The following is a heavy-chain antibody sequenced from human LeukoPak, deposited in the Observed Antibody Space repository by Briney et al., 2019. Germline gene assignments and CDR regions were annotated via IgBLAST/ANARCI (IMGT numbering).Heavy chain of an antibody. CDR1: GGSISSYY. CDR2: IYYSGST. J-gene: IGHJ5*02. V-gene: IGHV4-59*01. Sequence: SETLSLTCTVSGGSISSYYWSWIRQPPGKGLEWIGYIYYSGSTNYNPSLKSRVTISVDTSKNQFSLKLSSVTAADTAVYYCARGPDFDWSIPRSSWFDPWGQGTLVTVSS. CDR3: ARGPDFDWSIPRSSWFDP. D-gene: IGHD3-9*01.